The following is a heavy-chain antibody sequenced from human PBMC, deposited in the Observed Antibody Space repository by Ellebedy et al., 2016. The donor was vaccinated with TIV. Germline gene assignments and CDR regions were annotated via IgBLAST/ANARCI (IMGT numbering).Heavy chain of an antibody. D-gene: IGHD3-10*01. V-gene: IGHV4-34*01. CDR2: INHSGST. J-gene: IGHJ5*02. Sequence: SETLSLTCAVYGGSFSGYYWSWIRQPPGKGLEWIGEINHSGSTNYNPSLKSRVTISVDTSKNQFSLKLSSVTAADTAVYYCARDGYYYGSGSYYNAFDPWGQGTLVTVSS. CDR1: GGSFSGYY. CDR3: ARDGYYYGSGSYYNAFDP.